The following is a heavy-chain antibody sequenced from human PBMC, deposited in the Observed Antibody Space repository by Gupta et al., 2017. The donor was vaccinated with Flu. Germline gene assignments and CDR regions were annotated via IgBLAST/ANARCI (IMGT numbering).Heavy chain of an antibody. V-gene: IGHV4-34*01. CDR3: ARGGVVVPAATRGRNWFDP. J-gene: IGHJ5*02. CDR2: INHSGST. D-gene: IGHD2-2*01. Sequence: KGLEWIGEINHSGSTNYNPSLKSRVTISVDTSKNQFSLKLSSVTAADTAVYYCARGGVVVPAATRGRNWFDPWGQGTLVTVSS.